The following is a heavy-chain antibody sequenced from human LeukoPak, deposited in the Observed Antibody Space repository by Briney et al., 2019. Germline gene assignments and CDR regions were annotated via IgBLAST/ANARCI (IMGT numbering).Heavy chain of an antibody. J-gene: IGHJ4*02. CDR2: IYNSGTT. CDR1: GGSIRNSSFY. V-gene: IGHV4-39*01. CDR3: ARLPYSSSWFDY. D-gene: IGHD6-13*01. Sequence: PSETLSLTCAVSGGSIRNSSFYWGWIRQPPGKGLEWIASIYNSGTTYYNPSLKSRVTISVDTSKNQFSLKLSSVTAADTAVYYCARLPYSSSWFDYWGQGTLVTVSS.